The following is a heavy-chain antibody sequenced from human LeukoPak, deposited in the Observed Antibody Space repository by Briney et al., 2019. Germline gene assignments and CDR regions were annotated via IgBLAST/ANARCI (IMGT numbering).Heavy chain of an antibody. V-gene: IGHV1-2*02. D-gene: IGHD2-2*01. CDR2: INPNSDDT. CDR3: ARANFLYCSSTTCLFDY. Sequence: ASVTVSCKASGYTFTDYYLHWVRQAPGQGFEWMGWINPNSDDTNYAQKFQGRVTMTRDTSISTAHMEMSRLRSDDTAVYYCARANFLYCSSTTCLFDYWGQGTLVTVSS. J-gene: IGHJ4*02. CDR1: GYTFTDYY.